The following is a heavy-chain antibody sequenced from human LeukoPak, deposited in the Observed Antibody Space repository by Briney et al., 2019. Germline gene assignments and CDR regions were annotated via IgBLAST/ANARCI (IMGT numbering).Heavy chain of an antibody. CDR2: ISSSSSTI. CDR1: GFTFSSYR. CDR3: ARGEYYYDSSGYSNNWLDP. D-gene: IGHD3-22*01. V-gene: IGHV3-48*04. J-gene: IGHJ5*02. Sequence: GGSVRLSCAASGFTFSSYRMNWVRQAPGKGLEWVSYISSSSSTIYYADSVKGRFTISRDNAKNSLYLKMNSLRAEDTAVYYCARGEYYYDSSGYSNNWLDPWGRGTLVTVSS.